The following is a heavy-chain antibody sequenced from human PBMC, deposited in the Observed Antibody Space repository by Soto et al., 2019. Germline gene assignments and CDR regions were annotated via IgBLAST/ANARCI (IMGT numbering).Heavy chain of an antibody. D-gene: IGHD5-12*01. Sequence: QVQLVQSGAEVKKPGSSVKVSCRASGGTFSSYTISWVRQAPGQGLEWMGRIIPMLGIANYAQNFQGRVTITADKSTSTADMELSSLRSEDTAVYYCAREGGGYDYYYYYGMDVWGQGTTVAVSS. J-gene: IGHJ6*02. CDR3: AREGGGYDYYYYYGMDV. V-gene: IGHV1-69*08. CDR2: IIPMLGIA. CDR1: GGTFSSYT.